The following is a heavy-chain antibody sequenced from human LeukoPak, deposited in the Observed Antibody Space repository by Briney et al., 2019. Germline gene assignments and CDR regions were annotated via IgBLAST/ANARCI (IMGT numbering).Heavy chain of an antibody. V-gene: IGHV3-7*01. CDR2: IKQDETEK. CDR1: GFTFSNFW. J-gene: IGHJ4*02. CDR3: AKGWLWSDY. D-gene: IGHD5-18*01. Sequence: AGGSLRLSCTASGFTFSNFWMGWVRQAPGKGLEWVANIKQDETEKFYLGSVKGRFTISRDNSKNTLYLQMNSLRAEDTAVYYCAKGWLWSDYWGQGILVTVSS.